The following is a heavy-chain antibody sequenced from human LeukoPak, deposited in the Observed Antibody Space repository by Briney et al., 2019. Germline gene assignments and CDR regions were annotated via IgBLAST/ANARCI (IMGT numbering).Heavy chain of an antibody. CDR1: GYTFTGYY. CDR2: INPNSGGT. CDR3: ARGRRRNWFDP. Sequence: GASVKVSCKASGYTFTGYYMHWVRQAPGQGLEWMGRINPNSGGTNYAQKFQGRVTITRNTSISTAYMELSSLRSEDTAVYYCARGRRRNWFDPWGQGTLVTVSS. V-gene: IGHV1-2*06. J-gene: IGHJ5*02.